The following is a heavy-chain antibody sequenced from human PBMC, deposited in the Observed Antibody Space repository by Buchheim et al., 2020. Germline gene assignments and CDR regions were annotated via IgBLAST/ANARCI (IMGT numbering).Heavy chain of an antibody. V-gene: IGHV3-23*01. CDR1: GFTFRNFE. Sequence: EVQLLESGGGSVQPGVSLRLSCAASGFTFRNFELSWVRQAPGKGLEWVSGINARGDSTYYADSVKGRFTISRDNSRNTLSLGMNSVRAEDTAIYYCARAANGDYEYLQHWGQGTL. CDR2: INARGDST. J-gene: IGHJ1*01. CDR3: ARAANGDYEYLQH. D-gene: IGHD4-17*01.